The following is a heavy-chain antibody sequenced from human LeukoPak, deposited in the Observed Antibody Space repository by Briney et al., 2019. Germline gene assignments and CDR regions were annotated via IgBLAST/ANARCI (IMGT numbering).Heavy chain of an antibody. D-gene: IGHD3-3*01. CDR2: IWYDGSNK. V-gene: IGHV3-33*08. Sequence: GGCLRLSCAASEFTFSSHVMHWVRQAPGKGLEWVAFIWYDGSNKYYADSVKGRFTISRDNSKNTLYLQMNSLRAEDTAVYYCARFLEWLFPFDYWGQGTLVTVSS. CDR3: ARFLEWLFPFDY. CDR1: EFTFSSHV. J-gene: IGHJ4*02.